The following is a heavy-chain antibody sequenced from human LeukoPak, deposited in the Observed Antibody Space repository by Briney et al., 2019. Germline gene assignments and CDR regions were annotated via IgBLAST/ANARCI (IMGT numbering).Heavy chain of an antibody. CDR1: GYSFISHG. Sequence: GASVKVSCKASGYSFISHGINWVRQAPGQGLEWMGWINPENRNTNDAQKFQGRVIMTTDRSTSTAYMELRSLRSDDTAVYYCARQDYGAEVYFDSWGQGTLVTVSS. V-gene: IGHV1-18*01. CDR2: INPENRNT. D-gene: IGHD4-17*01. J-gene: IGHJ4*02. CDR3: ARQDYGAEVYFDS.